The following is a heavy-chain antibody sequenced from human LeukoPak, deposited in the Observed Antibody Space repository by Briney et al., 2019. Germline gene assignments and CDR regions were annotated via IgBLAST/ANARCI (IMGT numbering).Heavy chain of an antibody. CDR2: FDPDDGET. CDR3: ATGTIYCSSCSDDY. Sequence: ASVKVSCKVSGYSLTELSTHWVRQAPGKGLEWMGGFDPDDGETPLFAQKFQGRVSLTEDTSTDTAYMELSSLSSEDTAAYYCATGTIYCSSCSDDYWGQGTLVTVSS. J-gene: IGHJ4*02. D-gene: IGHD2-2*01. CDR1: GYSLTELS. V-gene: IGHV1-24*01.